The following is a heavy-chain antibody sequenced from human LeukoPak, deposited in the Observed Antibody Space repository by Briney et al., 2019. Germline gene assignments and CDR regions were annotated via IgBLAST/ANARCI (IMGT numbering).Heavy chain of an antibody. Sequence: SVKVSCKASGGTFSSYTISWVRQAPGQGLEWMGRIIPILGTANYAQKFQGRVTITTDESTSTAYMELSSLRSEDTAVYYCARVGDPQTLDYWGQGTLVTVSS. D-gene: IGHD4-23*01. J-gene: IGHJ4*02. CDR1: GGTFSSYT. V-gene: IGHV1-69*16. CDR2: IIPILGTA. CDR3: ARVGDPQTLDY.